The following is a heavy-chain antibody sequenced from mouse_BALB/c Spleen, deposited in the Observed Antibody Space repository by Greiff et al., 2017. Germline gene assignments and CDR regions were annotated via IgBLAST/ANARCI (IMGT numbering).Heavy chain of an antibody. V-gene: IGHV1-37*01. D-gene: IGHD1-1*01. CDR3: GRGGLYGSSFYAMDY. Sequence: EVKLMESGPELVKPGASVKISCKASGYSFTGYFMNWVKQSHGKSLEWIGRINPYNGDTFYNQKFKGKATLTVDKSSSTAHMELLSLTSEDSAVYYCGRGGLYGSSFYAMDYWGQGTSVTVSS. CDR2: INPYNGDT. J-gene: IGHJ4*01. CDR1: GYSFTGYF.